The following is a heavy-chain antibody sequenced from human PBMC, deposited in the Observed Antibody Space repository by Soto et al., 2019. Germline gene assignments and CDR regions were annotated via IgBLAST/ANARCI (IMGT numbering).Heavy chain of an antibody. Sequence: QVQLVQSGAEEKKPGASVKVSCKASGYTFTSYAMHWVRQAPGQRLEWMGWINAGKGNTQYSHKFQGRVTIPGDTAASTAYMELSSLRSEDTAVYYCARGANDLINFHWYFDLWGRGTLLTVSS. CDR2: INAGKGNT. J-gene: IGHJ2*01. D-gene: IGHD1-20*01. CDR3: ARGANDLINFHWYFDL. V-gene: IGHV1-3*05. CDR1: GYTFTSYA.